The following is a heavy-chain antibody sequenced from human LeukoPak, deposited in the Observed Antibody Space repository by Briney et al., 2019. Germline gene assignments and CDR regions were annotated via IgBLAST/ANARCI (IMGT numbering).Heavy chain of an antibody. J-gene: IGHJ6*03. CDR3: ARAESDYYYMDV. CDR1: GFTFSSYS. V-gene: IGHV3-21*01. CDR2: ISSSSSYI. Sequence: GGSLRLSCAASGFTFSSYSMNWVRQAPGKGLEWVSSISSSSSYIYYADSVKARFTISRDNAKNSLYLQMNSLRAEDTAVYYCARAESDYYYMDVWGKGTTVTVSS.